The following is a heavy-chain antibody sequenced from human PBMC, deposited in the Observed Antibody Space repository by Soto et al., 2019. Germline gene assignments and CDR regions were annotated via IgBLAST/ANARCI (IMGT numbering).Heavy chain of an antibody. CDR2: ISIGGRSI. Sequence: GGSLRLSCAASGFTVRNYNMNWVRQVPGKGLEWVAHISIGGRSINYADSVKGRFTISRDNAKNSLYLQMNSLRAEDTAVYYCAREYYDTTYDAFDIWGQGTMVT. J-gene: IGHJ3*02. D-gene: IGHD3-22*01. CDR3: AREYYDTTYDAFDI. V-gene: IGHV3-21*05. CDR1: GFTVRNYN.